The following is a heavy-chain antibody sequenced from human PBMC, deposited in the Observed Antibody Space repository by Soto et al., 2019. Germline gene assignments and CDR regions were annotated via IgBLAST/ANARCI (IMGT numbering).Heavy chain of an antibody. J-gene: IGHJ4*02. D-gene: IGHD4-17*01. CDR2: ISGSDSST. V-gene: IGHV3-23*01. Sequence: EVQLLESGGGLVQPGGSLRLSCAASGFTLNSHAMSWVRQAPGKGLEWVSVISGSDSSTYYADSVMGRFTISRDNSKNTLYLQMSSLRAEDTAVYYCASPPRATVTDNIFDFWGQGTLVTVSS. CDR1: GFTLNSHA. CDR3: ASPPRATVTDNIFDF.